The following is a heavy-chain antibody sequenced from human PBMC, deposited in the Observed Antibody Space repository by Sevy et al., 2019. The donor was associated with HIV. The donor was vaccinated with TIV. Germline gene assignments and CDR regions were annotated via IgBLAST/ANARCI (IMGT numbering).Heavy chain of an antibody. D-gene: IGHD3-10*01. J-gene: IGHJ6*02. CDR1: GFTFRNFG. Sequence: GGSLRLSCVGSGFTFRNFGVHWLRQAPGKGLEWLSVVSYDGSSKYYVDSVKRRFIVSRDNSKNTLYLQMNSLRTEDTAVYYCARGGSGDYYYYGVDVWGQGTTVTVSS. V-gene: IGHV3-30*03. CDR2: VSYDGSSK. CDR3: ARGGSGDYYYYGVDV.